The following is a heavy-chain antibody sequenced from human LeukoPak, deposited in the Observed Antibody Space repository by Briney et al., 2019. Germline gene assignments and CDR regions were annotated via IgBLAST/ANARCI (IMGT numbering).Heavy chain of an antibody. CDR3: TTDAGIAVAGRTDY. V-gene: IGHV3-15*01. Sequence: PGGSLRLSCAASGFTFSNVWMSWVRQAPGKGLEWVGRIKSKTDGGTTDYAAPVKGRFTISRDDSKNTLYLQMNSLKTEDTAVYYCTTDAGIAVAGRTDYWGQGTLVTVSS. CDR2: IKSKTDGGTT. J-gene: IGHJ4*02. D-gene: IGHD6-19*01. CDR1: GFTFSNVW.